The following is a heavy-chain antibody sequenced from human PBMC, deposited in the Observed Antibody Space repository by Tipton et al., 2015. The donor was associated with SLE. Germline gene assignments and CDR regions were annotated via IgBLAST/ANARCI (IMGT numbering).Heavy chain of an antibody. Sequence: SLRLSCTVSGGSISTGAYYWGWIRQPPGKGMEWIGSMHHGGGTFCSPSLKSRVTISLDTSMNQFSLKLSSVTAADTAVYYCARDARYSSRRDFDSWGQGTLVTVSS. CDR3: ARDARYSSRRDFDS. CDR2: MHHGGGT. CDR1: GGSISTGAYY. V-gene: IGHV4-39*07. J-gene: IGHJ4*02. D-gene: IGHD6-13*01.